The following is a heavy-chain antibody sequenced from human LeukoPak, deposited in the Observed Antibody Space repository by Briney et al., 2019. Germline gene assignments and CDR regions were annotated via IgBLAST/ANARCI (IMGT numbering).Heavy chain of an antibody. CDR3: ARAALGGYYDSSGYDY. D-gene: IGHD3-22*01. CDR1: GFTFSSYS. Sequence: GGSLRLSCAASGFTFSSYSMNWVRQAPGKGLEWVSYISGSGSTMYYAGSLRGRFTISRDNAEKSLYLQMNSLRAEDTAVDYCARAALGGYYDSSGYDYWGQGTLVTVSS. CDR2: ISGSGSTM. V-gene: IGHV3-48*01. J-gene: IGHJ4*02.